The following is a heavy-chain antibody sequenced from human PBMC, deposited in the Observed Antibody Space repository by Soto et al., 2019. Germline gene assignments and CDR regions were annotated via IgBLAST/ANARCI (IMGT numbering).Heavy chain of an antibody. J-gene: IGHJ5*02. CDR3: VRDSPTNLEDADTVASWFDP. V-gene: IGHV3-74*01. Sequence: EVLLVESGGGLVQPGGSLRLSCAASGFNFNFYWMHWVRQAPGKGLVWLSRINGDGSTADYADSVKGRFTISRDNAKNTLFLQMDSLRVEDTAVYYCVRDSPTNLEDADTVASWFDPWGQGTLVTVSS. CDR1: GFNFNFYW. D-gene: IGHD5-12*01. CDR2: INGDGSTA.